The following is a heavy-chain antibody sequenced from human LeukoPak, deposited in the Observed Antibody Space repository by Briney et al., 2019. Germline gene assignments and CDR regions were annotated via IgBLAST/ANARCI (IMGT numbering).Heavy chain of an antibody. CDR2: IYYSGST. Sequence: SETLSLTCTVSGGSISSYYWSWIRQPPGKGLEWIGYIYYSGSTNYNPSLKSRVTISVDTSKNQFSLKLSSVTAADTAVYYCARNNDYGDYGALDWGQGTLVTVSS. CDR3: ARNNDYGDYGALD. CDR1: GGSISSYY. D-gene: IGHD4-17*01. J-gene: IGHJ4*02. V-gene: IGHV4-59*12.